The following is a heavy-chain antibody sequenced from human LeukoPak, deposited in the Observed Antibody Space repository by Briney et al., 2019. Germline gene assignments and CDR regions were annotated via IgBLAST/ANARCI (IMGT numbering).Heavy chain of an antibody. J-gene: IGHJ4*02. D-gene: IGHD2-2*01. CDR1: GYTFTSYY. CDR2: INPNGGST. Sequence: WASVKVSCKASGYTFTSYYMHWVRQAPGQGLEWMGIINPNGGSTSYAQKFQGRVTMTRDMSTSTVYVELSSLRSEDTAVYYCAREDVVPAATFDYWGQGTLVTVSS. V-gene: IGHV1-46*01. CDR3: AREDVVPAATFDY.